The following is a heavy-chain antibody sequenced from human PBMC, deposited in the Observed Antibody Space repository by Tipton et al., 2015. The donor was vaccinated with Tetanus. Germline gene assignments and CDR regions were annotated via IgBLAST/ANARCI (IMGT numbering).Heavy chain of an antibody. Sequence: GLVKPSETLSLICNVSGDSIRSYAYYWAWIRQPPGRGLEWIASVFSTGSPHYNPSPKSRVIISADTSKNQFSLKLNSVTAGDAAIYYCARHNRLSKWVVHWYFDVWGRGTPVTVSS. CDR1: GDSIRSYAYY. V-gene: IGHV4-39*01. CDR3: ARHNRLSKWVVHWYFDV. CDR2: VFSTGSP. J-gene: IGHJ2*01. D-gene: IGHD6-19*01.